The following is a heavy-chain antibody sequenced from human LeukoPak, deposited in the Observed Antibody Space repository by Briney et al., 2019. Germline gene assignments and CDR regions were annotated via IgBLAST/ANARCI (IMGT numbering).Heavy chain of an antibody. D-gene: IGHD2-15*01. J-gene: IGHJ4*02. CDR2: INPNSGGT. V-gene: IGHV1-2*02. Sequence: ASVKVSCKASGYTFTGYYMHWVRQAPGQGLEWMGWINPNSGGTNYAQKFQGRVTMTRDTSISTAYMELSRLRSDDTAVYYCATSCCSGGSCYFDYWGQGTLVTVSS. CDR3: ATSCCSGGSCYFDY. CDR1: GYTFTGYY.